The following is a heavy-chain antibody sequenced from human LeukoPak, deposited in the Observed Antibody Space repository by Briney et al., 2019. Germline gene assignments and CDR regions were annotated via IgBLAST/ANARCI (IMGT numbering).Heavy chain of an antibody. CDR1: GYTFTSYS. CDR2: ISGYNGNT. Sequence: ASVKVSCKASGYTFTSYSISWVRQAPGQGPEWMGWISGYNGNTNYAQKFQGRVTMTTDTSTSTAYVELRSLRSDDTAVYYCARVHRGDYAKNCDYWGQGTLVTVSS. V-gene: IGHV1-18*01. CDR3: ARVHRGDYAKNCDY. J-gene: IGHJ4*02. D-gene: IGHD4-17*01.